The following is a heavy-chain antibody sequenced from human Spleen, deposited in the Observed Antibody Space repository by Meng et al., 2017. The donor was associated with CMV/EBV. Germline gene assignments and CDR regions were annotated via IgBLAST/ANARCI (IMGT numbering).Heavy chain of an antibody. CDR2: VYYSGST. Sequence: SETLSLTCTVSGDSVDSENYYWSWIRQPPGKGLEWIGYVYYSGSTNYNPSLKSRLTISVDTSKNQFSLKLSSVSAADTAVYYCARDRGYCGTTRCYYYGMDVWGQGTTVTVSS. CDR1: GDSVDSENYY. D-gene: IGHD2-2*01. J-gene: IGHJ6*02. CDR3: ARDRGYCGTTRCYYYGMDV. V-gene: IGHV4-61*01.